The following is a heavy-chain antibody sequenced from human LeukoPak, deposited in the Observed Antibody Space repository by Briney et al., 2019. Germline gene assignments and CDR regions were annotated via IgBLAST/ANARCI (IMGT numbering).Heavy chain of an antibody. Sequence: SETLSLTCTVSGGSISSGDYYWSWIRQPPGKGLEWIGEINHSGSTNYNPSLKSRVTISVDTSKNQFSLKLSSVTAADTAVYYRARGPIRSKRFYFDYWGQGTLVTVSS. J-gene: IGHJ4*02. V-gene: IGHV4-39*07. CDR2: INHSGST. D-gene: IGHD4-17*01. CDR3: ARGPIRSKRFYFDY. CDR1: GGSISSGDYY.